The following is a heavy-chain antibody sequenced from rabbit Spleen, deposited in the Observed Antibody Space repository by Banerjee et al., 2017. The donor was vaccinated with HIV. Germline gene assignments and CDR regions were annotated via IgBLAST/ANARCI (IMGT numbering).Heavy chain of an antibody. D-gene: IGHD8-1*01. V-gene: IGHV1S40*01. Sequence: QSLEESGGGLVKPGGSLTLTCTASGIDFSRYYCMCWVRQAPGKGLEWIACIDVGGSGFTYFASWAKGRFTISKTSSTTVTLQVTSLTAADTATYFCARDTGSSFSSYGMDLWGPGTLVTVS. J-gene: IGHJ6*01. CDR2: IDVGGSGFT. CDR3: ARDTGSSFSSYGMDL. CDR1: GIDFSRYYC.